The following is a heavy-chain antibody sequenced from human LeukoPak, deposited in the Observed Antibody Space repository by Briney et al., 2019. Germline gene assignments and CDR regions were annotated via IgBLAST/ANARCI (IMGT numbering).Heavy chain of an antibody. J-gene: IGHJ3*02. CDR1: GGSISSYY. D-gene: IGHD2-2*01. Sequence: SETLSLTCTVSGGSISSYYWSWIRQPPGKGLEWIGYIYYSGSTNYNPSLKSRVTISVDTSKNQFSLKLSSVTTADTAVYYCARVPPYCSSTSCPGHAFDIWGQGTMVTVSS. CDR2: IYYSGST. V-gene: IGHV4-59*01. CDR3: ARVPPYCSSTSCPGHAFDI.